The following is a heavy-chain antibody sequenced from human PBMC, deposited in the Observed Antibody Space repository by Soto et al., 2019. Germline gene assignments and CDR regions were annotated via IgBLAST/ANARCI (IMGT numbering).Heavy chain of an antibody. J-gene: IGHJ4*02. CDR3: ARGGHVVVVTAALDY. D-gene: IGHD2-21*02. V-gene: IGHV1-46*01. CDR2: VNPSGGHT. CDR1: GDTFTDYY. Sequence: QVQLMQSGAEVKKPGASVKVSCKASGDTFTDYYIHWVRQAPGQGLEWMGTVNPSGGHTTYAQHFLGRVTMTRDTSTSTVYVELTSLTSHDAAVYYCARGGHVVVVTAALDYWGQGTLVTVSS.